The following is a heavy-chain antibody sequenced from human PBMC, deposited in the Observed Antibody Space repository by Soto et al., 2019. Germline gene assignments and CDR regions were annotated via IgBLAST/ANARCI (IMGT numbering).Heavy chain of an antibody. J-gene: IGHJ4*02. CDR3: ARVSPPGWLPYFDS. CDR2: INHSGST. D-gene: IGHD5-12*01. CDR1: GGSFSGYY. V-gene: IGHV4-34*01. Sequence: QVQLQQWGAGLLKPSETLSLTCAVYGGSFSGYYWSWIRQPPGKGLEWIGEINHSGSTNYNPSLKRRVTISVDTSKNQFSLKLSSVTAADTAVYYCARVSPPGWLPYFDSWGQGTLVTVSS.